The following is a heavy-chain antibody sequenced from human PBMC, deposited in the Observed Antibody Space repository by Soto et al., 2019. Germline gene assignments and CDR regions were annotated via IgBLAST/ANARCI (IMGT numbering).Heavy chain of an antibody. CDR3: ARKYYYDSSGPNWFDP. Sequence: SETLSLTCTVSGGSISSSSYYWGWIRQPPGKGLEWIGSIYYSGSTYYNPSLKSRVTISVDTSKNQFSLKLSSVTAADTAVYYCARKYYYDSSGPNWFDPWGQGTLVTVSS. CDR1: GGSISSSSYY. V-gene: IGHV4-39*01. D-gene: IGHD3-22*01. CDR2: IYYSGST. J-gene: IGHJ5*02.